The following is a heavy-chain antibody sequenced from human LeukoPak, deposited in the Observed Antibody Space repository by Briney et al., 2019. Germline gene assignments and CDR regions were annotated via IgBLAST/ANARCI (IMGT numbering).Heavy chain of an antibody. J-gene: IGHJ6*03. Sequence: GGSLRLSCAASGFTFSSYSMNWVRQAPGKGLEWVSSISSSSSYIYYADSVKGRFTISRDNAKNSLYLQMNSLRVEDTAVYYCAREMRGFGYYMDVWGKGTTVTVSS. V-gene: IGHV3-21*01. CDR2: ISSSSSYI. D-gene: IGHD3-10*01. CDR3: AREMRGFGYYMDV. CDR1: GFTFSSYS.